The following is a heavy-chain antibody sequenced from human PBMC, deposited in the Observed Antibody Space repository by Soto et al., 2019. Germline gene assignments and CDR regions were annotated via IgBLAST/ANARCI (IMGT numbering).Heavy chain of an antibody. CDR1: GFAFNTYG. J-gene: IGHJ3*02. D-gene: IGHD2-21*02. V-gene: IGHV3-30*18. CDR2: ISYDGSNK. CDR3: AKPKSDSHDAFDI. Sequence: HPGGSLRLSCAASGFAFNTYGMHWVRQAPGKGLEWVAFISYDGSNKYYADSVTGRFTISRDNSKNTLYLQMNSLRAEDTAVYYCAKPKSDSHDAFDIWGQGTMVTVSS.